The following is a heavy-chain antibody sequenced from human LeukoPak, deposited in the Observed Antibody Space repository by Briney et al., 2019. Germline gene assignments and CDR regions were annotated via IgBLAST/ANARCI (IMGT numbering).Heavy chain of an antibody. J-gene: IGHJ4*02. CDR2: INQDGSEK. CDR3: ARDGSGDYYRGFYFDY. CDR1: GFTFNSYW. V-gene: IGHV3-7*01. D-gene: IGHD1-26*01. Sequence: GGSLRLSCAASGFTFNSYWMTWVRQAPGKGLESVANINQDGSEKKYVDSVKGRFTISRDNAKNSLYLQMNSLRGEDTAVYYCARDGSGDYYRGFYFDYWGRGTLVTVSS.